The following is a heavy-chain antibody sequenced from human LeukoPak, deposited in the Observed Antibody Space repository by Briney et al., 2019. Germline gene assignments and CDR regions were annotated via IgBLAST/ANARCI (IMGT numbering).Heavy chain of an antibody. Sequence: GGSLRLSCAASGFTFSSYWMSWVRQAPGKGLEWVANIKQDGSEKYYVDSVKGRFTISRDNAKNSLYLQMNSLRAEDTAVYYFARDSCSGGSFYEWEPFYFWGQGTLVTVSS. V-gene: IGHV3-7*01. CDR2: IKQDGSEK. J-gene: IGHJ4*02. CDR1: GFTFSSYW. D-gene: IGHD2-15*01. CDR3: ARDSCSGGSFYEWEPFYF.